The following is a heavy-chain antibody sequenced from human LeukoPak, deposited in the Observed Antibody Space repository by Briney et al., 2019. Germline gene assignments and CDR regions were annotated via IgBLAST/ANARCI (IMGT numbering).Heavy chain of an antibody. CDR2: INAGNGNT. D-gene: IGHD6-13*01. J-gene: IGHJ3*02. CDR1: GYTFTSYA. V-gene: IGHV1-3*01. CDR3: ARPLSGIAHYDAFDI. Sequence: ASVKVSCKASGYTFTSYAMHWVRQAPGQRLEWMGWINAGNGNTKYSQEFQGRVTITRDTSASTAYMELSSLRSEDTAVYYCARPLSGIAHYDAFDIWGQGTMVTVSS.